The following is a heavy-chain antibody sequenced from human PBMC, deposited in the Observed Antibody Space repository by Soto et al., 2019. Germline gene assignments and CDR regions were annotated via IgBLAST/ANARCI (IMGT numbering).Heavy chain of an antibody. Sequence: PGGSLRLSCAASGFTFSSYAMSWVRQAPGKGLEWVSAISGSGGSTYYADSVKGRFTISRDNSKNTLYLQMNSLRAEDTAVYYCAKDPRQQWPHEEYFQHWGQGTLVTVSS. J-gene: IGHJ1*01. CDR2: ISGSGGST. D-gene: IGHD6-19*01. CDR3: AKDPRQQWPHEEYFQH. CDR1: GFTFSSYA. V-gene: IGHV3-23*01.